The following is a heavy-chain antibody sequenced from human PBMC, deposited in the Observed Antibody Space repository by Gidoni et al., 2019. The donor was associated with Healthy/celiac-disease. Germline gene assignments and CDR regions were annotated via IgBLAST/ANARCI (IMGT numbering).Heavy chain of an antibody. CDR3: TTDHGNHEYEGDY. CDR1: GFTFSNAW. V-gene: IGHV3-15*01. J-gene: IGHJ4*02. CDR2: IKSKTDGGTT. D-gene: IGHD6-6*01. Sequence: CAASGFTFSNAWMSWVRQAPGKGLEWVGRIKSKTDGGTTDYAAPVTGRFTISRDDSKHTLYLQMNSLKTEDTAVYYCTTDHGNHEYEGDYWGQGTLVTVSS.